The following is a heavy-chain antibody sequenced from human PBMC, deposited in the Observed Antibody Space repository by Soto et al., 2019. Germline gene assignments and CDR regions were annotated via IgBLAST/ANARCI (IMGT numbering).Heavy chain of an antibody. CDR2: IYYSGST. CDR3: ARGPPDGGYYYGMDV. J-gene: IGHJ6*02. Sequence: QVQLQESGPGLVKPSQTLSLTCTVSGGSISSGDYYWSWIRQPPGKGLEWIGYIYYSGSTYYNPSLKSRVTISVDTSKNQFSLKLSSVTAADTAVYYCARGPPDGGYYYGMDVWGQGTTVTVSS. D-gene: IGHD4-17*01. CDR1: GGSISSGDYY. V-gene: IGHV4-30-4*01.